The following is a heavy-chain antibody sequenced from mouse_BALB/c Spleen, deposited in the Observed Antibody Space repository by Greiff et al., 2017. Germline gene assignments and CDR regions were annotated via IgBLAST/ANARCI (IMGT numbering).Heavy chain of an antibody. D-gene: IGHD2-3*01. V-gene: IGHV5-6-5*01. J-gene: IGHJ4*01. CDR2: ISSGGST. CDR1: GFTFSSYA. Sequence: VQLKESGGGLVKPGGSLKLSCAASGFTFSSYAMSWVRQTPEKRLEWVASISSGGSTYYPDSVKGRFTISRDNARNILYLQMSSLRSEDTAMYYWARRNDGYYYAMDYWGQGTSVTVSS. CDR3: ARRNDGYYYAMDY.